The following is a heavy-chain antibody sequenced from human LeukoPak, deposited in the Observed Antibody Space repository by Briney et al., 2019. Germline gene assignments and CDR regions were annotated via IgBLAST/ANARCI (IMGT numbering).Heavy chain of an antibody. D-gene: IGHD7-27*01. CDR3: AREGTGESSYYYYYYMDV. J-gene: IGHJ6*03. CDR2: IYYSGST. CDR1: GGSISSSSYY. V-gene: IGHV4-39*06. Sequence: SETLSLTCTVSGGSISSSSYYWGWIRQPPGKGLEWIGSIYYSGSTYYNPSLKSRVTISVDTSKNQFPLKLSSVTAADTAVYYCAREGTGESSYYYYYYMDVWGKGTTVTVSS.